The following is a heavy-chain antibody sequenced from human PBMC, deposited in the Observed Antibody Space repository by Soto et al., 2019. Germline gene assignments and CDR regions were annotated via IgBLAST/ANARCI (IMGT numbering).Heavy chain of an antibody. J-gene: IGHJ4*02. CDR3: AKDAPGSGWLSDY. CDR2: IGTVGGGT. D-gene: IGHD3-22*01. CDR1: GFTFSIYA. V-gene: IGHV3-23*01. Sequence: GGSLRLSCAASGFTFSIYAMSWVRQTPGKGLEWVSTIGTVGGGTSYADFVGGRFTISRDNSRNTLYLQMYSLRAEDTAVYYCAKDAPGSGWLSDYWGLGTLVTVSS.